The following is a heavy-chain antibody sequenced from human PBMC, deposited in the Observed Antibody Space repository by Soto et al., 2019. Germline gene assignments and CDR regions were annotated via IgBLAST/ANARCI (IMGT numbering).Heavy chain of an antibody. J-gene: IGHJ6*02. CDR3: ARIHFSQDYGDYSYYGMDV. CDR1: GFTFCRYG. CDR2: IWYDGNNK. D-gene: IGHD4-17*01. V-gene: IGHV3-33*01. Sequence: QVQLVESGGGVVQPGRSLRLSCAASGFTFCRYGMHWVRQAPGKGLEWVAVIWYDGNNKYYADSVKGRFTVSRDNSKNTLYLQMNSLRAEDTAVYYCARIHFSQDYGDYSYYGMDVWGQGTTVTVS.